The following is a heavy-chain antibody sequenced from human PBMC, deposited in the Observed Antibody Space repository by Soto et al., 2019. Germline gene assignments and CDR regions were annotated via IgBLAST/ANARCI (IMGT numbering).Heavy chain of an antibody. CDR2: AYSDGRA. Sequence: GGALRLSCAISGFTVSFSYMTWVRQVPGKGLEWVSIAYSDGRAWYADSVKGRFTISRDNSKNTLYLQMNSLRAEDTAVYYCAREGYFDSSGYWYFDLWGRGTLVTVS. V-gene: IGHV3-66*02. J-gene: IGHJ2*01. CDR1: GFTVSFSY. D-gene: IGHD3-22*01. CDR3: AREGYFDSSGYWYFDL.